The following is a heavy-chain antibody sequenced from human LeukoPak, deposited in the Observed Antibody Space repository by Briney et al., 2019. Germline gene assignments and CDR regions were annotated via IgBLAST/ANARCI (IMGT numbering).Heavy chain of an antibody. CDR3: ARARWLQFRWFDP. Sequence: PSETLSLTCTVSGVSISSHYWSWIRQPPGKGLEWIGEINHSGSTNYNPSLKSRVTISVDTSKNQFSLKLSSVTAADTAVYYCARARWLQFRWFDPWGQGTLVTVSS. CDR1: GVSISSHY. D-gene: IGHD5-24*01. CDR2: INHSGST. V-gene: IGHV4-34*01. J-gene: IGHJ5*02.